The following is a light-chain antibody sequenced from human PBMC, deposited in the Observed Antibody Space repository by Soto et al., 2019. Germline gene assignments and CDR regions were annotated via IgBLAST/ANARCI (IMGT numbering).Light chain of an antibody. V-gene: IGKV1-8*01. J-gene: IGKJ5*01. Sequence: AIRMTQSPSSFSSSTGDRVTITFRASQGISSYLAWYQQKPGKAPKLLIYAASTLQSGVPSRFSGIESGTEFTLSISSLQPDDFATYYCQQYSNYPITFGQGTRLEIK. CDR1: QGISSY. CDR2: AAS. CDR3: QQYSNYPIT.